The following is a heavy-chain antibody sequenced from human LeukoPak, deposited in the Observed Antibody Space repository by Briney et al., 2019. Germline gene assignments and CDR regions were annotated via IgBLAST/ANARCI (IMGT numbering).Heavy chain of an antibody. CDR1: GFIFSSYA. CDR2: IRTSGNT. V-gene: IGHV3-23*01. CDR3: ATLSYDVWTGINCFDP. Sequence: PGGSLRLSCAASGFIFSSYAISWVRQAPGKGLEWVSGIRTSGNTYYADSVKGRFTISRDISKNTVYLQMNSLRAEDSAVYYCATLSYDVWTGINCFDPWGQGTLVTVSS. D-gene: IGHD3-3*01. J-gene: IGHJ5*02.